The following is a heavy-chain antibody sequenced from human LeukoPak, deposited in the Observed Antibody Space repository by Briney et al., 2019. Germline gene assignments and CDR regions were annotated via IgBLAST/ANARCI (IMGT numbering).Heavy chain of an antibody. D-gene: IGHD6-13*01. J-gene: IGHJ6*02. V-gene: IGHV1-69*13. Sequence: ASVKVSCKASGGTFISYAISWVRQAPGQGLEWVGGIIPIFGTANYAQKFQGRVTITADESTSTAYMELSSLRSEDTAVYYCARRSSGIAAAANYYYYGMDVWGQGTTVTVSS. CDR2: IIPIFGTA. CDR3: ARRSSGIAAAANYYYYGMDV. CDR1: GGTFISYA.